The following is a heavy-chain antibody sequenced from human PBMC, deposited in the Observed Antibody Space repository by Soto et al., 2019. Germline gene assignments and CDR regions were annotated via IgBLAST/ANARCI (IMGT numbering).Heavy chain of an antibody. D-gene: IGHD7-27*01. CDR3: ARATNWENWYFDL. CDR1: GFTFSSYW. J-gene: IGHJ2*01. CDR2: INSDGSST. Sequence: EVQLVESGGGLVQPGGSLRLSCAASGFTFSSYWMHWVRQAPGKRLVWVSRINSDGSSTSYADSVKGRFTISRDNAKNTLYLQMNSLRAEDTAVYYCARATNWENWYFDLWGRGTLVTVSS. V-gene: IGHV3-74*01.